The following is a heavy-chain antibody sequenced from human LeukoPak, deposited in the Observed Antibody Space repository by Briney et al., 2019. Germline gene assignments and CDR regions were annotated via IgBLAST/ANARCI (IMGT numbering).Heavy chain of an antibody. CDR1: GFTFSSYS. CDR2: IRSSSSYI. D-gene: IGHD1-26*01. CDR3: ARALPSPLYSGSYADAFDI. V-gene: IGHV3-21*01. Sequence: GGSLRLSCAASGFTFSSYSMNWVRHAPRKGLERGSSIRSSSSYIYYADSVKGRFTISRDNAKNSLYLQMNSLRAEDTAVYYCARALPSPLYSGSYADAFDIWGQGTMVTVSS. J-gene: IGHJ3*02.